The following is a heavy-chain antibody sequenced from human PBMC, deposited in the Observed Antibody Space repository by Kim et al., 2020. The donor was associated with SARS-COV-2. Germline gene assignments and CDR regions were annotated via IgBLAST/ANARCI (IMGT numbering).Heavy chain of an antibody. V-gene: IGHV7-4-1*01. CDR2: IDTNTGNP. CDR1: GYSFSDYP. Sequence: ASVKVSCKTSGYSFSDYPLSWLRQAPGQGPEWLGWIDTNTGNPVNAKGFTGRFVFSLDTSVSTAYLQISSLEAVDTAIYYCARDQDHSLYFDYWGQGTLVTVSS. D-gene: IGHD4-4*01. CDR3: ARDQDHSLYFDY. J-gene: IGHJ4*02.